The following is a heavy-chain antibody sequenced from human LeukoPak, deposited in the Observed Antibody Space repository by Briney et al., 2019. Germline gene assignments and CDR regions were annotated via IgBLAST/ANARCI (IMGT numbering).Heavy chain of an antibody. CDR2: IGPNIGGT. CDR3: TRGDGYDYVWGNYRSYNWFDP. J-gene: IGHJ5*02. D-gene: IGHD3-16*02. V-gene: IGHV1-2*02. Sequence: ASVKASCKASGYTFGAYYIHWVRQAPGQGLEWMGWIGPNIGGTNYAQKFQGRVTMTRDTSITTAYMELSSLRSDDTAVYYCTRGDGYDYVWGNYRSYNWFDPWGQGTLVTVSS. CDR1: GYTFGAYY.